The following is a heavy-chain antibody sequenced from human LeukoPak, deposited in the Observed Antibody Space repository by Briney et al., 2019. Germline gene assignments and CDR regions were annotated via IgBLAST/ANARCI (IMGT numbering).Heavy chain of an antibody. D-gene: IGHD6-6*01. Sequence: SETLSLTCTVSGGSISSYYWSWIRQPAGKGLEWIGRIYTSGSTNYNPSLKSRVTMSVDTSKNQFSLKLSSVTAADTAVYYCARDWSIAARPDGYFDYWGQGTLVTVSS. J-gene: IGHJ4*02. V-gene: IGHV4-4*07. CDR2: IYTSGST. CDR1: GGSISSYY. CDR3: ARDWSIAARPDGYFDY.